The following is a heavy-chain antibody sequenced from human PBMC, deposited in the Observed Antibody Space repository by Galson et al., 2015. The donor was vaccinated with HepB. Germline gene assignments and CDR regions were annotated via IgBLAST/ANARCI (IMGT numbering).Heavy chain of an antibody. CDR3: ARGDSSGPFYYYYYGMDV. J-gene: IGHJ6*02. D-gene: IGHD6-19*01. CDR1: GFTFSSYS. V-gene: IGHV3-48*04. Sequence: SLRLSCAASGFTFSSYSMNWVRQAPGKGLEWVSYISSSSSTIYYADSVKGRFTISRDNAKNSLYLQMNSLRAEDTAVYYCARGDSSGPFYYYYYGMDVWGQGTTVTVSS. CDR2: ISSSSSTI.